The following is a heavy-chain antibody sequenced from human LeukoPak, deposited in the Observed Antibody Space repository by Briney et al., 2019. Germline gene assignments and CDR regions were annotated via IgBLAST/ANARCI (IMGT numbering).Heavy chain of an antibody. J-gene: IGHJ4*02. CDR3: GRDGGNGYLADY. D-gene: IGHD3-3*01. CDR1: GYTFTGYY. CDR2: INPNNGGT. V-gene: IGHV1-2*02. Sequence: ASVKVSCKASGYTFTGYYLHWVRQAPGQGLEWMGYINPNNGGTNYAQKFQGRVTMTRDTSISSAYMGLSSLRSDDTAVYYCGRDGGNGYLADYWGQGTLVTVSS.